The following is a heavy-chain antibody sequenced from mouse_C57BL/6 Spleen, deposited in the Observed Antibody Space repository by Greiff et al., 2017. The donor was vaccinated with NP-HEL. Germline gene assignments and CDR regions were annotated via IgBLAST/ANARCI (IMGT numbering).Heavy chain of an antibody. D-gene: IGHD2-3*01. CDR2: IDPSDSET. CDR1: GYTFTSYW. J-gene: IGHJ1*03. Sequence: QVQLQQSGAELVRPGSSVKLSCKASGYTFTSYWMHWVKQRPIQGLEWIGNIDPSDSETHYNQKFKDKAALTVDKSSSTAYMQLSSLTSEDSAVYYCARPDGYYGYFDVWGTGTTVTVSS. V-gene: IGHV1-52*01. CDR3: ARPDGYYGYFDV.